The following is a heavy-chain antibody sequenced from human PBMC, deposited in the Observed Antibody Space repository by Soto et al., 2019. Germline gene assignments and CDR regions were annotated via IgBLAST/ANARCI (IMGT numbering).Heavy chain of an antibody. CDR3: ANSRYSSGSYYHFDY. CDR2: TSYDGSNK. V-gene: IGHV3-30*18. CDR1: GFTFSTYG. J-gene: IGHJ4*02. Sequence: PGGSLRLSCAASGFTFSTYGMHWVRQAPGKGLEWVAVTSYDGSNKYYADSVKGRFTISRDNSKNTLYLQMNSLRAEDTAVYYCANSRYSSGSYYHFDYWGQGTLVTVSS. D-gene: IGHD3-22*01.